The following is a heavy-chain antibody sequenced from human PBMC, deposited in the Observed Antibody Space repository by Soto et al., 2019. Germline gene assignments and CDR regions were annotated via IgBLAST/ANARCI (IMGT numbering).Heavy chain of an antibody. CDR1: GFTFSSYS. Sequence: EVQLVESGGGLVKPGGSLRLSCAASGFTFSSYSMNWVRQAPGKGLEWVSSISSSSSYIYYADSVKGRFTISGDNAKNSLYLQMNSLRAEDTAVYYCARELYGSGSYYRYGMDVWGQGTTVTVSS. CDR2: ISSSSSYI. V-gene: IGHV3-21*01. CDR3: ARELYGSGSYYRYGMDV. J-gene: IGHJ6*02. D-gene: IGHD3-10*01.